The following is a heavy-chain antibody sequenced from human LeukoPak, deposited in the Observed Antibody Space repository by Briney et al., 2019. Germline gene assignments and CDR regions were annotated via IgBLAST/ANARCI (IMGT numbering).Heavy chain of an antibody. J-gene: IGHJ4*02. CDR3: ARGLHSSGWFFDY. D-gene: IGHD6-19*01. Sequence: ASVKVSCKASGYTFTSYDINWVRQATGQGLEWMGWMNPNSGNTGYAQKFQGRVTMARNTSISTAYMELSSLRSEDTAVYYCARGLHSSGWFFDYWGQGTLVTVSS. V-gene: IGHV1-8*01. CDR2: MNPNSGNT. CDR1: GYTFTSYD.